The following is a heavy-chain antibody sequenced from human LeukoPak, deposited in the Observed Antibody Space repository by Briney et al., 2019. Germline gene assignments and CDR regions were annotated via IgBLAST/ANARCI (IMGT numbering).Heavy chain of an antibody. V-gene: IGHV3-30*04. D-gene: IGHD1-14*01. CDR1: GFTFSTYA. CDR2: ISYDGSSK. J-gene: IGHJ4*02. CDR3: ARDPGDYFDY. Sequence: PPGMSLRLSCAASGFTFSTYAMHWVRQAPGKGLEWVALISYDGSSKYYADSVKGRFTISRDNSKNTLYLQMNSLRAEDTAVYYCARDPGDYFDYWGQGTLVTVSS.